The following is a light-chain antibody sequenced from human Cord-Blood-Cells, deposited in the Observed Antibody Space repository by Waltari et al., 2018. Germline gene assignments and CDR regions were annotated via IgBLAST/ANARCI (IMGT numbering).Light chain of an antibody. CDR2: DVS. J-gene: IGLJ3*02. V-gene: IGLV2-11*01. CDR1: SSDVGGYHY. Sequence: QSALTQPRSVSGSPGQPVTISCTGTSSDVGGYHYVPWYQQPPDKAPKLMIYDVSKRPSGVPDRFSGSKSGNTASLTISGLQAEDEADYSCCSYAGSYTWVFGGGTKLTVL. CDR3: CSYAGSYTWV.